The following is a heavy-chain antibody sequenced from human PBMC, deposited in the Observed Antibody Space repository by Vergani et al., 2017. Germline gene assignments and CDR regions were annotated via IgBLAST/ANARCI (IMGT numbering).Heavy chain of an antibody. CDR1: GYTFTSYG. Sequence: QVQLVQSGAEVKKPGASVKVSCKASGYTFTSYGISWVRQAPGQGLEWMGWISAYNGNTNYAQKLQGRVTMTTDTSTSTAYMERRSLRSDDTAVYYCARDGSTYYYDSSGYYSTFPFDYWGQGTLVTVSS. V-gene: IGHV1-18*01. CDR2: ISAYNGNT. D-gene: IGHD3-22*01. J-gene: IGHJ4*02. CDR3: ARDGSTYYYDSSGYYSTFPFDY.